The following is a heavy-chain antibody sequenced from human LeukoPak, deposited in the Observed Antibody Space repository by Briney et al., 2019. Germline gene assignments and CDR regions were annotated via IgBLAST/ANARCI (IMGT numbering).Heavy chain of an antibody. CDR1: GGSFSGYY. D-gene: IGHD6-6*01. CDR3: ASFVLSDAFDI. J-gene: IGHJ3*02. Sequence: KPSETLSLTCAVYGGSFSGYYWSWIRQPPGKGLEWIGEINHSGSTNYNPSLKSRVTISVDTSENQFSLKLSSVTAADTAAYYCASFVLSDAFDIWGQGTMVTVSS. V-gene: IGHV4-34*01. CDR2: INHSGST.